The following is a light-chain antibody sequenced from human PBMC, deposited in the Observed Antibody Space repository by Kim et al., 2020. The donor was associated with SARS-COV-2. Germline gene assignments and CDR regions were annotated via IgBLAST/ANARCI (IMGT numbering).Light chain of an antibody. CDR2: GAS. V-gene: IGKV3-20*01. J-gene: IGKJ1*01. Sequence: SAGERATLSCRASQSVSSSYLAWYQQKPGQAPRLLIYGASSRATGIPDRFSGSGSGTDFSLTISRLEPEDFAVYYCQQYSSLPRTFGQGTKVDIK. CDR1: QSVSSSY. CDR3: QQYSSLPRT.